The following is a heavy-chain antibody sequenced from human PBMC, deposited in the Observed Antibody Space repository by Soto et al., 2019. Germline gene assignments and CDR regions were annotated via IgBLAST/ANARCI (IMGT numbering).Heavy chain of an antibody. Sequence: QVQLVQSGAEVKKPGSSVKVSCKASGGTFSSYVISWVRQAPGQGLEWMGGIIPIFGTANYAQKFQGRVTITADESTRTAYMELSSLRSEDTAMYYGARVFPTVGWFDPWGQGTLVTVSS. CDR2: IIPIFGTA. J-gene: IGHJ5*02. D-gene: IGHD4-4*01. CDR1: GGTFSSYV. CDR3: ARVFPTVGWFDP. V-gene: IGHV1-69*01.